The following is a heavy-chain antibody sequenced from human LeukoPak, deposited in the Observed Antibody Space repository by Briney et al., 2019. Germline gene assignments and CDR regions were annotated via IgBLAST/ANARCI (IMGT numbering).Heavy chain of an antibody. CDR2: IYYSGST. V-gene: IGHV4-59*01. CDR1: GGSINSYY. D-gene: IGHD3-22*01. Sequence: SETLSLTCTVSGGSINSYYWSWIRQPPGKGLEWIGYIYYSGSTNYNPSLKSRVTMSVDTSINQFSLKLTSVTAADTAVYYCARFDSSGYYVVYWGQGTLVTVSS. J-gene: IGHJ4*02. CDR3: ARFDSSGYYVVY.